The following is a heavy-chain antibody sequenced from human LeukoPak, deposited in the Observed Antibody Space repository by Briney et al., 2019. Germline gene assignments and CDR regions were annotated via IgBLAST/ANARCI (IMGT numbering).Heavy chain of an antibody. CDR2: IWYDGSNK. V-gene: IGHV3-33*01. J-gene: IGHJ6*02. CDR1: GFTFSSYG. Sequence: PGRSLRLSCSASGFTFSSYGMHWVRQAPGKGLEWVAVIWYDGSNKYYADSVKGRFTISRDNSKNTLYLQMNGLRAEDTAVYYCAGDYGEYYYGMDVWGQGTTVTVSS. D-gene: IGHD4-17*01. CDR3: AGDYGEYYYGMDV.